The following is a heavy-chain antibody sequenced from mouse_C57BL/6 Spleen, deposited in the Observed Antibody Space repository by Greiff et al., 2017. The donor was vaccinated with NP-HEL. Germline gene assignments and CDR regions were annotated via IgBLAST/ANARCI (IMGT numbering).Heavy chain of an antibody. D-gene: IGHD1-1*01. CDR1: GYTFTSYG. Sequence: QVQLQQSGAELARPGASVKLSCKASGYTFTSYGISWVKQRTGQGLEWIGAIYPRSGNTYYNEKFKGKATLTADKSSSTDYMELRSLTSEDSAVYFCARETTKAMDDWGQGTSVTVSS. J-gene: IGHJ4*01. CDR3: ARETTKAMDD. V-gene: IGHV1-81*01. CDR2: IYPRSGNT.